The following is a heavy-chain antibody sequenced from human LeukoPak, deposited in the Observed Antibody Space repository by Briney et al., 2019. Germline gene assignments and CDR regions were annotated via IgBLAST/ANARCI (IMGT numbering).Heavy chain of an antibody. CDR3: ARSIRSDKEYSYYGRDV. CDR1: GYTFTGYH. J-gene: IGHJ6*02. CDR2: INPNSGGK. V-gene: IGHV1-2*02. Sequence: ASVKDSCKASGYTFTGYHMHWLRQAAGQGVEWMGWINPNSGGKNYAQKFQGRVTMTKDTPSSTAYMELSRLRSDDTAVYCCARSIRSDKEYSYYGRDVWGQGTTVSVSS. D-gene: IGHD2/OR15-2a*01.